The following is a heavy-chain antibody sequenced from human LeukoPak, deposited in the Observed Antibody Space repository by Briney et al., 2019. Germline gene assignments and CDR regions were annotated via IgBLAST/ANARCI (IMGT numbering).Heavy chain of an antibody. CDR2: ISHSGST. Sequence: PSETLSLTGVVYGGSLSDYHWRWIRQPPGKGLEWIGEISHSGSTNYNPSLKSRVTVSVDRSKNQFSLNLNSLTAADTAIYYCARVEIDAGGHVIDYWGQGTLVTVSS. D-gene: IGHD2-21*01. V-gene: IGHV4-34*01. CDR1: GGSLSDYH. CDR3: ARVEIDAGGHVIDY. J-gene: IGHJ4*02.